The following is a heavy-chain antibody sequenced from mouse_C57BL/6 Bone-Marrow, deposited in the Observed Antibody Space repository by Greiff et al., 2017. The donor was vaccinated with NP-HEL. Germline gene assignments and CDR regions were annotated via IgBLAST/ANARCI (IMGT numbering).Heavy chain of an antibody. CDR1: GFTFSSYA. CDR2: ISDGGSYT. CDR3: ARDLPWFAY. J-gene: IGHJ3*01. V-gene: IGHV5-4*01. Sequence: EVHLVESGGGLVKPGGSLKLSCAASGFTFSSYAMSWVRQTPEKRLEWVATISDGGSYTYYPDNVKGRFTISRDNAKNNLYLQMSHLKSEDTAMYYCARDLPWFAYWGQGTLVTVSA.